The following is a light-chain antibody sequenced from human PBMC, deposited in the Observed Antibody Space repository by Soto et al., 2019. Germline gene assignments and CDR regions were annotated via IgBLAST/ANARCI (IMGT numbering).Light chain of an antibody. Sequence: QSALTQPASVSGSPGQSISISCIGTSSDVGAFNYVSWYQHHPGKAPQLFIYDVTSRPSGVSNRFSASKSGNTASLTISGLQAEDEADYYCSSYTTRNTEVFGTGTKVTVL. J-gene: IGLJ1*01. CDR1: SSDVGAFNY. CDR3: SSYTTRNTEV. V-gene: IGLV2-14*03. CDR2: DVT.